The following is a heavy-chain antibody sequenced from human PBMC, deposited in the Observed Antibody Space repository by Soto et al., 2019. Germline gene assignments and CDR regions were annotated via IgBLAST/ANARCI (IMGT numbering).Heavy chain of an antibody. CDR2: IYWDDDK. CDR3: TRGGYDILTGSYWYYFDY. Sequence: QITLKESGPPLVKPTQTLTLTCTFSGFSLSTSGMGVGWIRQPPGKALEWLALIYWDDDKRYSPSLKSRLTITKDTSKNQVVLTMTNMDPVDTATYYCTRGGYDILTGSYWYYFDYWGQGTLVTVSS. V-gene: IGHV2-5*02. D-gene: IGHD3-9*01. CDR1: GFSLSTSGMG. J-gene: IGHJ4*02.